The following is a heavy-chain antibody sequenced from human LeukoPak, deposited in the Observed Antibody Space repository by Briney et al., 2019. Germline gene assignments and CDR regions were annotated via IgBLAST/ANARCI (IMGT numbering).Heavy chain of an antibody. V-gene: IGHV3-48*01. CDR3: ARDGFCDF. Sequence: PGGSLRLSCAASGFTFSTFSMNWVRQAPGKGLEWVAYISSSANITYYADSVKGRFTISRDNAKNSLYLQMNSPRADDTAVYFCARDGFCDFWGQGTLVTVSS. CDR1: GFTFSTFS. J-gene: IGHJ4*02. CDR2: ISSSANIT. D-gene: IGHD3-3*01.